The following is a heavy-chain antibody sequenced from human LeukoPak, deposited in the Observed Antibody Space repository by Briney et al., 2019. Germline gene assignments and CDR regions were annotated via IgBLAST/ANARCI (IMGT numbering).Heavy chain of an antibody. V-gene: IGHV4-4*07. CDR3: TRDIVLPTAYWYFDL. J-gene: IGHJ2*01. Sequence: SETLSLTCSVSGGFISSYYWSWIRQPAGKGLEWIGRIYSSGTTNYSPSLKSRVTMSVDTSKNQFSLRLSFVTAADTAVYFCTRDIVLPTAYWYFDLWGRGTLVTVSS. D-gene: IGHD2-2*01. CDR2: IYSSGTT. CDR1: GGFISSYY.